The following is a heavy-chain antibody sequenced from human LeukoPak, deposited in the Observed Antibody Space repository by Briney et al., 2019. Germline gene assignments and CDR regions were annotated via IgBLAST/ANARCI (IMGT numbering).Heavy chain of an antibody. V-gene: IGHV3-30-3*01. D-gene: IGHD6-13*01. CDR3: ARVRGLGYSSSWYFSGDAFDI. J-gene: IGHJ3*02. CDR2: ISYDGSNK. CDR1: GFTFSSYA. Sequence: GGSLRLSCAASGFTFSSYAMHWVRQAPGKGLEWVAVISYDGSNKYYADSVKGRFTISRDNYKNTLHLQMNSLRAEDTAVYYCARVRGLGYSSSWYFSGDAFDIWGQGTMVTVSS.